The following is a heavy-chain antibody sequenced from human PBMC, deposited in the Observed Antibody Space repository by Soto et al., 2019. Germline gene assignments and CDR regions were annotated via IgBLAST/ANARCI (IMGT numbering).Heavy chain of an antibody. CDR2: IRNSGGST. Sequence: EVQLLESGGGLVQPGGSLRLSCAASGFPFNNYPLSWVRQAPGKGLEWVATIRNSGGSTAYADSVKGRFSISRDQAKNTLHLQMNSLRVEDTAVYYCAKCDFGDPYWYFDCWGRCTLVTVSS. CDR3: AKCDFGDPYWYFDC. J-gene: IGHJ2*01. V-gene: IGHV3-23*01. D-gene: IGHD4-17*01. CDR1: GFPFNNYP.